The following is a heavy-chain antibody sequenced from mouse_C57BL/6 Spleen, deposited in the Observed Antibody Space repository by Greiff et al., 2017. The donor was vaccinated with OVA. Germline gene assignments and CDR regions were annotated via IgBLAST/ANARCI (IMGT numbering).Heavy chain of an antibody. CDR3: TRKLRYWYFDV. D-gene: IGHD1-1*01. Sequence: EVQLQESGGGLVQPGGSMKLPCAASGFTFSDAWMDWVRQSPEKGLEWVAEIRNKANNHATYYAESVKGGFTISRDDSKSSVYLQMNSLRAEDTGIYYCTRKLRYWYFDVWGTGTTVTVSS. CDR1: GFTFSDAW. CDR2: IRNKANNHAT. V-gene: IGHV6-6*01. J-gene: IGHJ1*03.